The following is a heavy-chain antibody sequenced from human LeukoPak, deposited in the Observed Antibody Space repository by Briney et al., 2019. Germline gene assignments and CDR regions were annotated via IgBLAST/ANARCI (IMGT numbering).Heavy chain of an antibody. V-gene: IGHV3-74*01. CDR2: INNDGTST. Sequence: GGSLRLSCAASGFTFSGCWMHWVRQAPGKGLVWVSHINNDGTSTSYADSVKGRFTISRDNAENTLYLQMNSLRVEDTAVYYCARGGGNPDYWGQGTLVTVSS. CDR3: ARGGGNPDY. D-gene: IGHD4-23*01. CDR1: GFTFSGCW. J-gene: IGHJ4*02.